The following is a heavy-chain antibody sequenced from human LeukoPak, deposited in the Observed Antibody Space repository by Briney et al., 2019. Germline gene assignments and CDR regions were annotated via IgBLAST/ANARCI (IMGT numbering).Heavy chain of an antibody. CDR2: ISGSVGST. Sequence: GGSLRLSCAASGFTFRGHAMSWIRQAPGKGLEWVSAISGSVGSTYYADSVKGRFTISRDNSNNTLYLQMNSLRAEDTAVYYCAKDESIAAAGTVRDYWGQGTLVTVSS. V-gene: IGHV3-23*01. CDR1: GFTFRGHA. D-gene: IGHD6-13*01. CDR3: AKDESIAAAGTVRDY. J-gene: IGHJ4*02.